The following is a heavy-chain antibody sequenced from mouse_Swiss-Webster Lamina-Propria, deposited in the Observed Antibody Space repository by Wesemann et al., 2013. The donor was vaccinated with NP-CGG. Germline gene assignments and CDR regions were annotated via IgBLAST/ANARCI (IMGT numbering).Heavy chain of an antibody. Sequence: RGLSCEGSGFTFSGFWMSWVRQTPGKTLEWIGDINSDGSAINYAPSIKDRFTIFRDNDKSTLYLQMSNVRSEDTATYFCMRYGNYWYFDVWGAGDHGVTVSS. CDR2: INSDGSAI. CDR3: MRYGNYWYFDV. V-gene: IGHV11-2*02. D-gene: IGHD2-1*01. J-gene: IGHJ1*01. CDR1: GFTFSGFW.